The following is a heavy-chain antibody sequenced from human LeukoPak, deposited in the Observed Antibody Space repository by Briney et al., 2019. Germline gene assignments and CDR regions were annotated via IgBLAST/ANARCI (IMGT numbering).Heavy chain of an antibody. Sequence: SETLSLTCTVSGGSISSYYWSWIRQPPGKGLEWIGYIYYSGSTNYNPSLKSRVTISVDTSKNQFSLKLSSVTAADTAVYYCGREALVRGAFDIWGQGTMVTVSS. CDR2: IYYSGST. V-gene: IGHV4-59*01. CDR3: GREALVRGAFDI. J-gene: IGHJ3*02. CDR1: GGSISSYY. D-gene: IGHD3-10*01.